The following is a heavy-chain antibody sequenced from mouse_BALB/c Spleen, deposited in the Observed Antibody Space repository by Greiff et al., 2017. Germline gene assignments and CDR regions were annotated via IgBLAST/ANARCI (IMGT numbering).Heavy chain of an antibody. CDR2: ILPGSGST. Sequence: VQLQESGAELMKPGASVKISCKATGYTFSSYWIEWVKQRPGHGLEWIGEILPGSGSTNYNEKFKGKATFTADTSSNTAYMQLSSLTSEDSAVYYCARCGYDGNYYAMDYWGQGTSVTVSS. CDR1: GYTFSSYW. D-gene: IGHD2-2*01. V-gene: IGHV1-9*01. CDR3: ARCGYDGNYYAMDY. J-gene: IGHJ4*01.